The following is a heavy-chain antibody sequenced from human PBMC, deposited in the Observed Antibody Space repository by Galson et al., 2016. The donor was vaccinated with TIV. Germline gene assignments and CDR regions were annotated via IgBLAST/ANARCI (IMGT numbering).Heavy chain of an antibody. Sequence: SLRLSCAASGFTFSSYDLHWIRQAPGKGLEWVAVISYDGSDKYYADSVKGRFTISRDKSKNTLYLRMDSLRSEDTALYYCARVFQSYQLDYWGQGTLVTVSS. CDR1: GFTFSSYD. J-gene: IGHJ4*02. D-gene: IGHD2/OR15-2a*01. CDR3: ARVFQSYQLDY. CDR2: ISYDGSDK. V-gene: IGHV3-30*04.